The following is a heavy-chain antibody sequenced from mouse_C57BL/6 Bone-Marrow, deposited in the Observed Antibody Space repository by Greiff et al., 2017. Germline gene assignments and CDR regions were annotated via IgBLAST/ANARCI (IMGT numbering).Heavy chain of an antibody. CDR2: INYDGSST. D-gene: IGHD2-4*01. V-gene: IGHV5-16*01. Sequence: DVKLVESEGGLVQPGSSMKLSCTASGFTFSDYYMAWVRQVPEKGLEWVANINYDGSSTYYQDSLKSRFIISRDNAKNILYLQMSSLKSEDTATYYCAREGLRRGGFDYWGQGTTLTVSS. CDR1: GFTFSDYY. CDR3: AREGLRRGGFDY. J-gene: IGHJ2*01.